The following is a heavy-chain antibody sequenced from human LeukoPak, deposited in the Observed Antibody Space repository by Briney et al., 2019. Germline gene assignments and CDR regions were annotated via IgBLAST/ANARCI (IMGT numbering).Heavy chain of an antibody. CDR3: ARVLRYCSGGNCYSGGLGYMDV. Sequence: ASVKVSCKGFGYTFTSNYMHWVRQAPGQGPERMGVISPTGGSTTYAQKFQDRLTLTRDMSTSTDYLELSSLRAEDTAVYYCARVLRYCSGGNCYSGGLGYMDVWGKGTTVTISS. J-gene: IGHJ6*03. V-gene: IGHV1-46*01. CDR2: ISPTGGST. D-gene: IGHD2-15*01. CDR1: GYTFTSNY.